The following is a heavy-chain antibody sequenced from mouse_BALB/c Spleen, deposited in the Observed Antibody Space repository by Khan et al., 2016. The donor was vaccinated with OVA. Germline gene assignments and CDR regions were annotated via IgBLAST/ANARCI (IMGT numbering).Heavy chain of an antibody. D-gene: IGHD2-14*01. CDR3: VRDGADYRNDGGFAY. CDR2: INPSNGYT. V-gene: IGHV1-4*01. J-gene: IGHJ3*01. CDR1: GYTFTSYT. Sequence: QVQLQQSGAELARPSASVKMSCNASGYTFTSYTIHWIKLRPGQGLEWLGYINPSNGYTNYYHKFKDKATLTADKSSTTFYMQLSSLTSDDSAVYNCVRDGADYRNDGGFAYWGQGTLVTVAA.